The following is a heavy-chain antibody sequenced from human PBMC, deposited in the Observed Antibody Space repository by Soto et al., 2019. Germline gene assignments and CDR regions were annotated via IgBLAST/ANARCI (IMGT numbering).Heavy chain of an antibody. CDR2: INHSGST. V-gene: IGHV4-34*01. Sequence: QVQLPQWGAGLLKPSETLSLTCAVYGGSFSGYYWSWIRQPPGKGLEWIGEINHSGSTDYNPSLKSRVTLSVDTPKNQFSLKQSSVNAADTAVYYCVRAPIAVTGNGAFDIWGQGTMVTVSS. J-gene: IGHJ3*02. CDR1: GGSFSGYY. D-gene: IGHD6-19*01. CDR3: VRAPIAVTGNGAFDI.